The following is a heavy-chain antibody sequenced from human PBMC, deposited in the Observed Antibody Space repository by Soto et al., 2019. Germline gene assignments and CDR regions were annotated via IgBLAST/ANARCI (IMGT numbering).Heavy chain of an antibody. D-gene: IGHD2-2*01. Sequence: QVQLVESGGGVVQPGRSLRLSCAASGFTFSSYAMHWVRQAPGKGLEWVAVISYDGSNKYYADSVKGRFTISRDNSKNTLYLQMNSLRAEDTAVYYCERDGLGVVVVPAAMPYWGQGTLVTVSS. CDR1: GFTFSSYA. V-gene: IGHV3-30-3*01. J-gene: IGHJ4*02. CDR3: ERDGLGVVVVPAAMPY. CDR2: ISYDGSNK.